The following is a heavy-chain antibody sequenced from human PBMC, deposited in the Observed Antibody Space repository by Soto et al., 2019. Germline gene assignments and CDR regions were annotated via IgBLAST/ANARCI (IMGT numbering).Heavy chain of an antibody. D-gene: IGHD5-12*01. CDR2: INAGNGNT. J-gene: IGHJ6*02. CDR1: GYTFTSYA. Sequence: VQLVQSGAEVKKPGASVKVSCKASGYTFTSYAMHWVRQAPGQRLEWMGWINAGNGNTKYSQKFQGRVTITRDTSASTAYMELSSLRSEDTAVYYCARGLSGSGYYYGMDVWGQGTTVTVSS. CDR3: ARGLSGSGYYYGMDV. V-gene: IGHV1-3*01.